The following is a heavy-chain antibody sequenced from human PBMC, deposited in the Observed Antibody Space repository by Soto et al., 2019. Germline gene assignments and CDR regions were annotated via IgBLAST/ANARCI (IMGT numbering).Heavy chain of an antibody. V-gene: IGHV4-30-4*01. CDR1: GGSISSGDYY. CDR2: IYYSGST. J-gene: IGHJ5*02. CDR3: ARVFLDTNWFDP. Sequence: QVQLQESGPGLVKPSQTLSLTCTVSGGSISSGDYYWCWIRQPPGKGLGWIGYIYYSGSTYYNPSLKSRVTISVDTSKNQFSLKLSSVTAADTAVYYCARVFLDTNWFDPWGQGTLVTVSS. D-gene: IGHD3-3*01.